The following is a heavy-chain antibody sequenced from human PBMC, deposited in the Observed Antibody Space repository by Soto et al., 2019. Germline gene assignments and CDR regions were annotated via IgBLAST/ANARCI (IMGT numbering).Heavy chain of an antibody. CDR3: ARGREIFGEVTQFDS. Sequence: SETLSLTCAVYGGSFSGHYWSWIRQSPGKGLEWIGEINYTGSTKYNPSLRSRVTISVDTSKNQFSLKLNSVTAADTAVYHCARGREIFGEVTQFDSWGQGTLVTVSS. V-gene: IGHV4-34*01. J-gene: IGHJ4*02. CDR1: GGSFSGHY. CDR2: INYTGST. D-gene: IGHD3-3*01.